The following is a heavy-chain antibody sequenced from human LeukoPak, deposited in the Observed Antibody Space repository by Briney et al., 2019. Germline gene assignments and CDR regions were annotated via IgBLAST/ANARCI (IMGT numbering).Heavy chain of an antibody. D-gene: IGHD2-15*01. CDR3: ARPYCSGGSCYGRDWFDP. J-gene: IGHJ5*02. CDR1: GYSFTSNW. CDR2: IYPGDSDT. V-gene: IGHV5-51*01. Sequence: GESLKISCKGSGYSFTSNWIGWVRQMPGKGLEWMGIIYPGDSDTRYSPSFQGQVTISADKSISTAYLQWSSLKASDTAMYYCARPYCSGGSCYGRDWFDPWGQGTLVTVSS.